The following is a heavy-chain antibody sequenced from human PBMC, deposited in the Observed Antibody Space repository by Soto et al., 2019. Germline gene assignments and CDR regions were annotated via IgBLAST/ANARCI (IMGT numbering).Heavy chain of an antibody. CDR2: ISYDGNNK. CDR3: AKSVYNWNDGFFDY. Sequence: QVPLVESGGGVVQRGRSLRLSCAASGFTFSTYGMRWVRQAPGKGLEWVAVISYDGNNKYYADSVKGRFTISRDNSKNTLYLQMSSLRAEDTAVYYCAKSVYNWNDGFFDYWGQGTLVTVSS. CDR1: GFTFSTYG. V-gene: IGHV3-30*18. J-gene: IGHJ4*02. D-gene: IGHD1-1*01.